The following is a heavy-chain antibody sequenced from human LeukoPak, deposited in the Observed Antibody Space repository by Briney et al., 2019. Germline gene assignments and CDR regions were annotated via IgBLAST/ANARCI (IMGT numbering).Heavy chain of an antibody. CDR1: GFAFSDYY. D-gene: IGHD2-2*03. CDR2: ISSGSTYT. CDR3: AKNRDVDIPLDWLDP. J-gene: IGHJ5*02. Sequence: PGGSLRLSCAASGFAFSDYYMTWIRQAPGKGLEWVSYISSGSTYTNYGDAVKGRFTISRDNSKNTLYLQMNSLRAEDTAVYYCAKNRDVDIPLDWLDPWGQGTLVTVSS. V-gene: IGHV3-11*03.